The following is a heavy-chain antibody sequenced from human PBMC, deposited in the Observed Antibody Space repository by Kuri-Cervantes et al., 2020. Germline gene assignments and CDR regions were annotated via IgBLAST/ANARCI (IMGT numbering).Heavy chain of an antibody. CDR3: ARGGQTQLGIIDY. Sequence: ASVKVSCKASGYTFTSYYMHWVRQAPGQGLEWMGIINPSGGSTSYAQKFQGRVTMTRDTSITTAYMELSRLRSDDTAVYYCARGGQTQLGIIDYWGQGTLVTVSS. D-gene: IGHD7-27*01. V-gene: IGHV1-46*01. J-gene: IGHJ4*02. CDR2: INPSGGST. CDR1: GYTFTSYY.